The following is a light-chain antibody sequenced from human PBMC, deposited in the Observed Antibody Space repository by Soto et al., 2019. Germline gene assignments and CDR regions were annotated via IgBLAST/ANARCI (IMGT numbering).Light chain of an antibody. CDR1: QRISTW. J-gene: IGKJ4*01. Sequence: DIQMTQSPSTLSASFGDGVTITCRASQRISTWLAWYQQKPGKAPKLLIYPASTLQSGVPSRISGSGSGTEFTLTISSLQPEDFATYYCQQLNSYPRTFGGGTKVDIK. CDR2: PAS. CDR3: QQLNSYPRT. V-gene: IGKV1-5*01.